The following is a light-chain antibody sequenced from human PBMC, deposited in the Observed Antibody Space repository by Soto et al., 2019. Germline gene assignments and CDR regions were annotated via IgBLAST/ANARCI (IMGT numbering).Light chain of an antibody. CDR1: SSNIGSNY. CDR2: RNN. Sequence: QSVLTQPPSASGTPGQRVTISCSGSSSNIGSNYVYWYQQLPGTAPKLLIYRNNQRPSGVPDRLSGSKSGNSASLAISGLRSEDEDDYYCAAWDDSLSVVFGGGTKLTVL. V-gene: IGLV1-47*01. CDR3: AAWDDSLSVV. J-gene: IGLJ2*01.